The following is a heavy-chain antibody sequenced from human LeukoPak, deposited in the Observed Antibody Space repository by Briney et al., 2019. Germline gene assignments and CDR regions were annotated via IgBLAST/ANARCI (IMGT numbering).Heavy chain of an antibody. CDR1: GGSFSGYY. CDR3: ANSYSYGGYFDY. J-gene: IGHJ4*02. CDR2: INHSGST. Sequence: SQTLSLTCAVYGGSFSGYYWSWIRQPPGKGLEWIGEINHSGSTNYNPSLKSRVTISVDKSKNQFSLKLSSVTAADTAVYYCANSYSYGGYFDYWGQGTLVTVSS. D-gene: IGHD5-18*01. V-gene: IGHV4-34*01.